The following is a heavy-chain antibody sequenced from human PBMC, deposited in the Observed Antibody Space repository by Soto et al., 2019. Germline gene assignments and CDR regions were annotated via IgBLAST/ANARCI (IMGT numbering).Heavy chain of an antibody. J-gene: IGHJ4*02. CDR2: ISAHNGNT. CDR1: GYGFTTYG. D-gene: IGHD1-1*01. Sequence: QVNLVQSGAEVKKPGASVKVSCKGSGYGFTTYGITWVRQAPGQGLEWMAWISAHNGNTNYAHKLEGRVTVTRDTSTSAAYLEMRSLRADDTAVYYCARGRYGDYWGQGALVTVSS. V-gene: IGHV1-18*01. CDR3: ARGRYGDY.